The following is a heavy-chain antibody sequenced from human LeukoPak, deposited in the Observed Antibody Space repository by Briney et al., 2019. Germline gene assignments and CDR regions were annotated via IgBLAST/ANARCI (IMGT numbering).Heavy chain of an antibody. J-gene: IGHJ4*02. CDR2: ISYDGSNK. CDR3: AKSLRGSGSYYHDY. CDR1: GFTFSSYA. D-gene: IGHD3-10*01. Sequence: PGGSLRLSCAASGFTFSSYAMHWVRQAPGKGLEWVAVISYDGSNKYYADSVKGRFTISRDNSKNTLYLQMNSLRVEDTAVYYCAKSLRGSGSYYHDYWGRGTLVTVSS. V-gene: IGHV3-30-3*02.